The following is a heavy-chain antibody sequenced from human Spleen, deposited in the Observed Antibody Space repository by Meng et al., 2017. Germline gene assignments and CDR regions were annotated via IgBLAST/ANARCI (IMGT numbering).Heavy chain of an antibody. CDR1: GGSFSDYY. V-gene: IGHV4-34*01. D-gene: IGHD4-11*01. CDR3: ARGPTTMAHDFDY. J-gene: IGHJ4*02. CDR2: INHSGST. Sequence: VRLKQWGDGLLKPSETLSLTCVVSGGSFSDYYWSWIRQPPGKGLEWIGEINHSGSTNYNPSLESRATISVDTSQNNLSLKLSSVTAADSAVYYCARGPTTMAHDFDYWGQGTLVTVSS.